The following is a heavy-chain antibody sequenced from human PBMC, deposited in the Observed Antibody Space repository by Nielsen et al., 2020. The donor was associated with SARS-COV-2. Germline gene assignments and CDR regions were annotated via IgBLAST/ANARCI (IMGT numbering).Heavy chain of an antibody. J-gene: IGHJ4*02. Sequence: GGSLRLSCAASGFPFDDFAMHWVRQAPGKGLEWVSGISWNSGTINYADSVKGRFTVSRDNAKSSLYLQMNSLRAEDAALYYCAIATGNDFRRGYYFDHWGQGTVVTVSS. CDR3: AIATGNDFRRGYYFDH. CDR1: GFPFDDFA. V-gene: IGHV3-9*01. CDR2: ISWNSGTI. D-gene: IGHD3-3*01.